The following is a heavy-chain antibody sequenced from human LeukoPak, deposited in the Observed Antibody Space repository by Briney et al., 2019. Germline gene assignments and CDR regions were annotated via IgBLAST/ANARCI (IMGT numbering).Heavy chain of an antibody. CDR3: ARVNSGWYLFGFDY. D-gene: IGHD6-19*01. J-gene: IGHJ4*02. V-gene: IGHV4-34*01. Sequence: PSETLSLTCAVYGGSFSGYYWSWIRQPPGKGLEWIGEINHSGSTNYNPSLKSRVTISVDTSKNQFSLKLSSVTAADTAVYYCARVNSGWYLFGFDYWGQGTLVTVSS. CDR2: INHSGST. CDR1: GGSFSGYY.